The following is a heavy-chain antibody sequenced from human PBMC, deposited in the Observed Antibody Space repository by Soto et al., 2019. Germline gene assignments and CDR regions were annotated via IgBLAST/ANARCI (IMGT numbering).Heavy chain of an antibody. D-gene: IGHD3-22*01. CDR1: GYTFTSYA. CDR3: ASASSGYYFLDY. CDR2: INAGNGNT. Sequence: QVQLVQSGAEEKKPGASVKVSCKASGYTFTSYAMHWVRQAPGQRLEWMGWINAGNGNTKYSQKFQGRVTITRDTSASAAYMELSSLRSDDTAVYYFASASSGYYFLDYWGQGTLVTVSS. V-gene: IGHV1-3*05. J-gene: IGHJ4*02.